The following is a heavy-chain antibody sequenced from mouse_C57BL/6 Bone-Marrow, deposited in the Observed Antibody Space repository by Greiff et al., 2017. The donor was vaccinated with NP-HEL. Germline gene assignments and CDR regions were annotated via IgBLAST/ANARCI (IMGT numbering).Heavy chain of an antibody. D-gene: IGHD1-1*01. V-gene: IGHV1-59*01. CDR1: GYTFTSYW. Sequence: QVQLQQPGAELVRPGTSVKLSCKASGYTFTSYWMYWVKQRPGQGLEWIGVIDPSDSYTNYNQKFKGKATLTVDTSSSTAYMQLSSLTSEDSAVYNCAIKTTVNYFDYWGQGTTLTVSS. J-gene: IGHJ2*01. CDR2: IDPSDSYT. CDR3: AIKTTVNYFDY.